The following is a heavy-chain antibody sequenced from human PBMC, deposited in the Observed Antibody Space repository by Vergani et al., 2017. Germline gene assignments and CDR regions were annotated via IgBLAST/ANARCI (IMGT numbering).Heavy chain of an antibody. CDR3: VRLPRCPWNFDL. CDR1: GFTFDDYT. V-gene: IGHV3-7*01. CDR2: ISPDGSAT. J-gene: IGHJ2*01. D-gene: IGHD2-2*01. Sequence: EVQLVESGGGLVQPGGSLRLSCAASGFTFDDYTMHWVRQAPGKGLEWVAHISPDGSATSYVDSVKGRFTISRDNTKNSLSLQMSGLRVEDTAVYYCVRLPRCPWNFDLWGRGTLITVSS.